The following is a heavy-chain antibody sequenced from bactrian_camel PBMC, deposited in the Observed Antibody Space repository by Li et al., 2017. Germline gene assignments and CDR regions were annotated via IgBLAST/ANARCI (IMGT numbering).Heavy chain of an antibody. Sequence: VQLVESGGGLVQPGGSLRLSCAASGFTFDEYAMGWVRQAPGKGLEWISVISWSGDNTNYADSVKGQFTVSRDNAKNTVYLQMNSLKPEDTAVYYCVTGDVGILVAGYNNWVQGTQVTVS. D-gene: IGHD6*01. CDR1: GFTFDEYA. CDR2: ISWSGDNT. V-gene: IGHV3-1*01. CDR3: VTGDVGILVAGYNN. J-gene: IGHJ4*01.